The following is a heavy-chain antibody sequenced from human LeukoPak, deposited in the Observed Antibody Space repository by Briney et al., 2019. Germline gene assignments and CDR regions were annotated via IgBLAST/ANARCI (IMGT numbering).Heavy chain of an antibody. CDR1: GGSFSGYY. V-gene: IGHV4-34*01. CDR3: GRGRDY. J-gene: IGHJ4*02. CDR2: INHSGST. Sequence: SETLSLTCAVYGGSFSGYYWSWIRQPPGKGLEWIGEINHSGSTNYNPSLKSRVTILVDTSKNQFSLKLSSVTAADTAVYYCGRGRDYWGQGTLVTVSS.